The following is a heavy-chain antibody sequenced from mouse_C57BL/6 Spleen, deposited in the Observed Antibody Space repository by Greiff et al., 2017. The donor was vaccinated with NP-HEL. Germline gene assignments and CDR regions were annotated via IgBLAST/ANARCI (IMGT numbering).Heavy chain of an antibody. D-gene: IGHD1-1*01. V-gene: IGHV1-78*01. J-gene: IGHJ1*03. CDR2: IYPRDGST. CDR1: GYTFTDHT. Sequence: VQLQQSDAELVKPGASVKISCKVSGYTFTDHTIHWMKQRPEQGLEWIGYIYPRDGSTKYNEKFKGKATLTADKSSSTAYMQLNSLTSEDSAVYFCARRETVVAKDWYFDVWGTGTTVTVSS. CDR3: ARRETVVAKDWYFDV.